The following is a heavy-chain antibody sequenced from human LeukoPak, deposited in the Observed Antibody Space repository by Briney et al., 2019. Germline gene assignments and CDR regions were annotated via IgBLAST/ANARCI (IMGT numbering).Heavy chain of an antibody. CDR2: ISSSGSTI. Sequence: PGGSLRLSCAASGFTFSSDEMNWVRQAPGKGLEWVSYISSSGSTIYYADSVKGRFTISRDNAKNSLYLQMNSLRAEDTAVYYCARLPGIATIDYWGQGTLVTVSS. CDR3: ARLPGIATIDY. D-gene: IGHD6-13*01. CDR1: GFTFSSDE. V-gene: IGHV3-48*03. J-gene: IGHJ4*02.